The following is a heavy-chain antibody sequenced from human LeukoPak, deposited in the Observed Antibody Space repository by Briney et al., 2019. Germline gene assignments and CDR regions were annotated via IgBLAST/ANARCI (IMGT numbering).Heavy chain of an antibody. CDR3: ARGNFDRGSWYRTYDC. CDR1: GFTFTSYW. CDR2: IKQEGSEK. Sequence: QPGGSLRLSCAASGFTFTSYWMSWVRQAPGKGLECVANIKQEGSEKYYVDSRKGGFSISRDKAKNSLYLQMNSLRAEDTGVYFCARGNFDRGSWYRTYDCWGQGTLVTVS. V-gene: IGHV3-7*01. J-gene: IGHJ4*02. D-gene: IGHD6-13*01.